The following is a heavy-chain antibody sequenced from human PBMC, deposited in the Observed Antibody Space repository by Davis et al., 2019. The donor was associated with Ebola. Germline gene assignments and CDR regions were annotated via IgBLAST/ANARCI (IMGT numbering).Heavy chain of an antibody. CDR1: GFTFGVYS. V-gene: IGHV3-48*02. J-gene: IGHJ4*02. CDR2: ISSSSTTI. Sequence: GESLKISCAASGFTFGVYSMNWVRQAPGKGLEWVSYISSSSTTIYFADSVKGRFTISRDNAKNSLYLQMNSLRDEDTAVYYCAGGPSTGNSFSYWGQGTLVTVSS. D-gene: IGHD6-13*01. CDR3: AGGPSTGNSFSY.